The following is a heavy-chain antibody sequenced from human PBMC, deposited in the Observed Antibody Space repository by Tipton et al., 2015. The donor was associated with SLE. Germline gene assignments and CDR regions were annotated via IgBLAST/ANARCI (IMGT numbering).Heavy chain of an antibody. Sequence: TLSLTCTVSGGSISSYYWSWIRQPPGKGLEWIAYIYYSGSTNYNPSLKSRVTISLDTSKNQFSLKLTSVTAADTAVYYCARGGLDSSGYYYYMDVWGKGTTVTVSS. CDR3: ARGGLDSSGYYYYMDV. CDR1: GGSISSYY. CDR2: IYYSGST. D-gene: IGHD3-22*01. J-gene: IGHJ6*03. V-gene: IGHV4-59*07.